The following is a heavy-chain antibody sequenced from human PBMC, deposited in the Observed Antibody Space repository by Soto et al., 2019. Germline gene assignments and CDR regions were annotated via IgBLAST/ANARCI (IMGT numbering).Heavy chain of an antibody. CDR2: MYPFGFEI. Sequence: GESLKISCKASGYSFVSYRIGRVRQKPGKGLEWMAIMYPFGFEISYSPSFEGQVTISVDKSISTAFLQWNSLKASDTAMDYCATAYYYDDERSAYYRDAFDIWGQGTTVTVSS. J-gene: IGHJ3*02. D-gene: IGHD3-22*01. V-gene: IGHV5-51*01. CDR3: ATAYYYDDERSAYYRDAFDI. CDR1: GYSFVSYR.